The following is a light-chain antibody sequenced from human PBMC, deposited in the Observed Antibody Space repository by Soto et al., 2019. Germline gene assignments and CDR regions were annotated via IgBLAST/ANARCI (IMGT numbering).Light chain of an antibody. Sequence: IVFAPFPGGLSLSPGEKAALSCRASPSFTDRYLAWYQQKPGQAPRLLIYGASNRATGIPDRFSGSGSGTDFTLTISRLEPEDFVVYFCQQYNNWPPTWTFGQGTKVDIK. V-gene: IGKV3-20*01. CDR3: QQYNNWPPTWT. CDR2: GAS. CDR1: PSFTDRY. J-gene: IGKJ1*01.